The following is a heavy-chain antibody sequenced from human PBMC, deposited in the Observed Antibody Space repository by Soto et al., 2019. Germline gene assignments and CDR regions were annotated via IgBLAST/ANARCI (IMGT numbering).Heavy chain of an antibody. Sequence: QVQLVESGGGVVQPGRSLRLSCAASGFTFSSYAMHWVRQAPGKGLEWVAVISYDGSNKYYADSVKGRFTISRDNSKNTLYLQMNSLRAEDTAVYYCPADDYSLSFYWGQGTLVTVSS. CDR3: PADDYSLSFY. CDR1: GFTFSSYA. CDR2: ISYDGSNK. J-gene: IGHJ4*02. V-gene: IGHV3-30-3*01. D-gene: IGHD4-4*01.